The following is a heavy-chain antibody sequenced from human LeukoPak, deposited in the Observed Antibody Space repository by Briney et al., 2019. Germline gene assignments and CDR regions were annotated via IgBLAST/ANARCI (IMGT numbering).Heavy chain of an antibody. V-gene: IGHV4-59*01. CDR3: ARAVAGRLDFDY. CDR2: IYYSGST. CDR1: GGSISCYY. D-gene: IGHD6-19*01. Sequence: PSETLSLTCTVSGGSISCYYWSWIRKPPGKGLEWIGYIYYSGSTNYNPSLKNRVTISVDTSKNQFSLKLSSVTAADTAVYYCARAVAGRLDFDYWGQGTLVTVSS. J-gene: IGHJ4*02.